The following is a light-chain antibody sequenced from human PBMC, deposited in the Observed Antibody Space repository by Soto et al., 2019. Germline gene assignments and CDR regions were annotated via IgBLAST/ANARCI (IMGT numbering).Light chain of an antibody. Sequence: IQMSHSASALSASIGDRVTITCRASQSISSWLAWYQQKPGKAPKLLIYKASSLESGVPSRFSGSGSGTEFTLTISSLQPDDFAAYYCQQYNSYRTFGERTKVDI. CDR1: QSISSW. V-gene: IGKV1-5*03. CDR3: QQYNSYRT. J-gene: IGKJ1*01. CDR2: KAS.